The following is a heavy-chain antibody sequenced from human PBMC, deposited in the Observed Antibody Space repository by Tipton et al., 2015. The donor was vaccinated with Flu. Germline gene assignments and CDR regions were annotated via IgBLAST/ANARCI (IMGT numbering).Heavy chain of an antibody. Sequence: VQLVQSGAEVKKPGEFLKISCKGSGYNFPSYWIGWARQMPGKGLEWMGVIYPGDSDTRYSPSFQGQVTISVDKSINTAYLQWSSLKASDTAMYYCARQEGYTSRTNWGFDPWGQGTLVTVSS. D-gene: IGHD7-27*01. J-gene: IGHJ5*02. CDR2: IYPGDSDT. CDR1: GYNFPSYW. V-gene: IGHV5-51*01. CDR3: ARQEGYTSRTNWGFDP.